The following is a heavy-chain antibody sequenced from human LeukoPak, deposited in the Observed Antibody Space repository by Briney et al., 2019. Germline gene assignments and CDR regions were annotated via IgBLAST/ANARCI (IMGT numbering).Heavy chain of an antibody. J-gene: IGHJ4*02. CDR1: GGSFSGYY. D-gene: IGHD3-22*01. CDR3: ARGPPTDYYDSSGFYYVFDY. Sequence: KSSETLSLTCAVYGGSFSGYYWSWIRQPPGKGLEWIGEINHSGSTNYNPSLKSRVTISVDTSKNRFSLKLSSVTAADTAVYFCARGPPTDYYDSSGFYYVFDYWGQGTLVTVSS. V-gene: IGHV4-34*01. CDR2: INHSGST.